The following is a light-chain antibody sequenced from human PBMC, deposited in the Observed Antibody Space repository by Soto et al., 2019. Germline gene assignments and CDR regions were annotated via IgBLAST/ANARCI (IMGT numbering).Light chain of an antibody. CDR3: QQYGSSGT. CDR1: QSVSNNY. V-gene: IGKV3-20*01. J-gene: IGKJ1*01. Sequence: EIVLTQSPGTLSLSPGERATLSCRASQSVSNNYLAWYQQKPGQAPRLLIYGASNRATGIPDRFSGSGSGTDFTLTISRLEPEDVAVYYCQQYGSSGTFGQGTMVDIK. CDR2: GAS.